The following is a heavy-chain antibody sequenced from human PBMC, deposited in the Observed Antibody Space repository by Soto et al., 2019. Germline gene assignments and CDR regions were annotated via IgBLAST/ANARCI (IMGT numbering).Heavy chain of an antibody. D-gene: IGHD3-3*01. CDR1: GFTFSSYW. CDR2: INSDGSST. V-gene: IGHV3-74*01. Sequence: GWSLRLSCAASGFTFSSYWMHWVRQAPGKGLVWVSGINSDGSSTSYADSVKGRFTISRDNAKNTLYLQMNSLRAEDTAVYYCARDIWRGYYSIVPWFDPWGQGTLVTVSS. J-gene: IGHJ5*02. CDR3: ARDIWRGYYSIVPWFDP.